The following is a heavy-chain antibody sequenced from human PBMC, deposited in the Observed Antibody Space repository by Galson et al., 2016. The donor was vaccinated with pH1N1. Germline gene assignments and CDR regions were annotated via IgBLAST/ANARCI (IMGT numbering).Heavy chain of an antibody. CDR3: ARPFYGGQYWGAAFNI. D-gene: IGHD4-23*01. J-gene: IGHJ3*02. Sequence: SLRLSCAASGFTFSTYNMHWVRRAPGEGLEWLSYIHSKSRSVQYAASVGGRLTISRDNSKSTLYLQMNSLRDEDTAVYYCARPFYGGQYWGAAFNIWGQGTMVTVSS. V-gene: IGHV3-48*02. CDR2: IHSKSRSV. CDR1: GFTFSTYN.